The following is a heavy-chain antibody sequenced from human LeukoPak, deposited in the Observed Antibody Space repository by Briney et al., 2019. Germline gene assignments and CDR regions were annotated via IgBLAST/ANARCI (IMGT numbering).Heavy chain of an antibody. V-gene: IGHV3-74*01. CDR1: GFTFSSYW. CDR2: IKNDGST. J-gene: IGHJ1*01. D-gene: IGHD3-22*01. CDR3: ARAPSEIGGYYPEYFRH. Sequence: GGSLRLSCAASGFTFSSYWMHWVRQAPGKGLVWVSRIKNDGSTRYADSVKGRFTISRDNAKNTVSLQMNSLRAEDTGVYYCARAPSEIGGYYPEYFRHWGQGTLVTVSP.